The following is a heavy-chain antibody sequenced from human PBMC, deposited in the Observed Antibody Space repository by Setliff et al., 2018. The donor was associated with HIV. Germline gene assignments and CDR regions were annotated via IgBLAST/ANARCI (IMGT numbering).Heavy chain of an antibody. CDR1: GFTFSSYW. J-gene: IGHJ4*02. CDR2: IEQDGSGE. CDR3: AGIQNHVWDY. Sequence: GGSLRLSCAASGFTFSSYWMSWVRQAPGKGLEWVANIEQDGSGEYYVGSVKGRFTISRDNAKNSLYLQMNSLRADDTSVYYCAGIQNHVWDYWGQGTLVTVSS. V-gene: IGHV3-7*01. D-gene: IGHD5-18*01.